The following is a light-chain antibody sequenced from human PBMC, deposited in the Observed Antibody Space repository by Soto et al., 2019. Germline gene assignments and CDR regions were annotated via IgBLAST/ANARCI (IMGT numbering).Light chain of an antibody. CDR3: SSYTGSSTFV. V-gene: IGLV2-14*01. J-gene: IGLJ1*01. Sequence: QSVLTQPASVSGSPGQSITISCTGTSSDDGGYNYVSWYQQLPGKAPKLMIYDVNNRPSGVSNRFSGSKSGNTASLTISGLQAEDEADYYCSSYTGSSTFVFGTGTKVTVL. CDR1: SSDDGGYNY. CDR2: DVN.